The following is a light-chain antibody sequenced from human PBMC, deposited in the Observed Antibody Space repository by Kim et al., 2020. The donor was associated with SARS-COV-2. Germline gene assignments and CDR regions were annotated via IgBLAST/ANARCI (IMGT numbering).Light chain of an antibody. V-gene: IGKV3-20*01. CDR2: GTS. J-gene: IGKJ5*01. CDR1: QSVSSSY. Sequence: PGESATLSCRASQSVSSSYLAWYYQKPGQAPRLLISGTSNRATGIPDRFSGSGSGTDFTLTISRLEPEDFAVYYCQQYVSSPPITFGQGIRLEIK. CDR3: QQYVSSPPIT.